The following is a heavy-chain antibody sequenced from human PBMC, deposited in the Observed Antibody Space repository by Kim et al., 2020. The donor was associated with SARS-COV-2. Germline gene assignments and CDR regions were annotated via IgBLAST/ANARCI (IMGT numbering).Heavy chain of an antibody. Sequence: YSQKFQGRVTITRDTSASTAYMELSSLRSEDTAVYYCATVLRYFYYYMDVWGKGTTVTVSS. D-gene: IGHD3-9*01. J-gene: IGHJ6*03. V-gene: IGHV1-3*01. CDR3: ATVLRYFYYYMDV.